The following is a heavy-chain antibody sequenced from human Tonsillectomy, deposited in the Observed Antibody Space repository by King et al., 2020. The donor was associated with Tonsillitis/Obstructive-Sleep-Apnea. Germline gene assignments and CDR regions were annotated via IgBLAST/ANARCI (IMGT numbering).Heavy chain of an antibody. J-gene: IGHJ4*02. Sequence: EVQLVESGGGVVQPGGSLRLSCAASGFTYDDYAMYWVRQAPGKGLEWVSLISGDGGSTYYADSVKGRFTISRDNRKNSLYLQMNSLRTEDSALYYCAKDKDSGDYEFWSGYPDYWGQGALVTVSS. CDR3: AKDKDSGDYEFWSGYPDY. CDR2: ISGDGGST. CDR1: GFTYDDYA. V-gene: IGHV3-43*02. D-gene: IGHD3-3*01.